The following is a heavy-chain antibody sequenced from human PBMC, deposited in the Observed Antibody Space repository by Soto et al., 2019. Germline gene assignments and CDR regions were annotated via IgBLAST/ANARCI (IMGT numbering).Heavy chain of an antibody. Sequence: QVQLQESGPGLVKPSETLSLTCAVSGGSISSETWWSWVRQPPGKGLEWIGEIFRTGSTNYNPSLKNRVTISLDKSNNQFSLKLSSVTAADTAVYYCARVAPALDYWGQGTLVTVSS. CDR3: ARVAPALDY. J-gene: IGHJ4*02. CDR2: IFRTGST. V-gene: IGHV4-4*02. CDR1: GGSISSETW.